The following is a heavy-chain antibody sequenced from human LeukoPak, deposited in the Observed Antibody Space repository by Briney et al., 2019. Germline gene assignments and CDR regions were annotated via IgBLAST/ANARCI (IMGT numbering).Heavy chain of an antibody. J-gene: IGHJ4*02. D-gene: IGHD6-19*01. CDR3: ARGPFQQWLVHY. Sequence: SVKVSCKASGGTFSSYAISWVRQAPGQGLEWMGRIIPIFGTANYAQKFQGRVTIATDESTSTAYMELSSLRSEDTAVYYCARGPFQQWLVHYWGQGTLVTVSS. CDR2: IIPIFGTA. CDR1: GGTFSSYA. V-gene: IGHV1-69*05.